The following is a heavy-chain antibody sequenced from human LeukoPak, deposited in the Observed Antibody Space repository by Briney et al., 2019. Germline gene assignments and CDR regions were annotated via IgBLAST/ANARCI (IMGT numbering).Heavy chain of an antibody. V-gene: IGHV3-30*03. CDR1: GFTFSTYA. J-gene: IGHJ6*02. CDR2: ISYDGNNQ. CDR3: VRYRDYSYGLDV. D-gene: IGHD1-26*01. Sequence: GRSLRLSCAASGFTFSTYAMHWVRQAPGKGLEWVAVISYDGNNQYYADSVKGRFTISRDNAKNSLYLQMNSLRAEDTGLYYCVRYRDYSYGLDVWGQGTTVTVSS.